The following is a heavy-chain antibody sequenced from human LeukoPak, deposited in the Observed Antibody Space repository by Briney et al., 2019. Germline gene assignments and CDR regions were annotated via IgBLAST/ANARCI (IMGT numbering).Heavy chain of an antibody. J-gene: IGHJ4*02. V-gene: IGHV3-23*01. CDR2: IRGSGDDT. CDR3: AREMTIITYSFDS. D-gene: IGHD5-24*01. CDR1: GSTLTSYA. Sequence: GGPLRLSLPPSGSTLTSYARSWVAKPPGRGLKGVSTIRGSGDDTYYADSVRGRFIISRDNSKHTLYLQMNSLRAEDTAAYYCAREMTIITYSFDSWGQGTLVTVSS.